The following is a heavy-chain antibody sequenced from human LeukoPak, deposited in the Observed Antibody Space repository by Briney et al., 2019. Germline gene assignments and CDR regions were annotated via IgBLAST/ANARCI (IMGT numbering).Heavy chain of an antibody. D-gene: IGHD1-14*01. CDR2: ISSSSSSI. Sequence: GGSLRLSCAASGFIFSSYSMNWVRQAPGKGLEWVSYISSSSSSIYYADAVKGRFTISRDNAKNSLYLQMNSLRAEDTAVYYCARVYRRYYDYWGQGTLVTVSS. CDR3: ARVYRRYYDY. CDR1: GFIFSSYS. V-gene: IGHV3-48*01. J-gene: IGHJ4*02.